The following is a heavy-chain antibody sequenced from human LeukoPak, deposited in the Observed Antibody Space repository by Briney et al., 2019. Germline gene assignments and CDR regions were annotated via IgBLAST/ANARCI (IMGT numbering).Heavy chain of an antibody. CDR1: GFTFSSHI. J-gene: IGHJ4*02. CDR2: ISGNSNFI. V-gene: IGHV3-21*01. Sequence: PGGSLRLSCAASGFTFSSHIMTWVRPAPGKGLEWVSSISGNSNFIYHADSVKGRVTISRDNAKNSLYLQMNSLRAEDTAVYYCAKDQGHYGSGSFYTHWGQGTLVTVSS. CDR3: AKDQGHYGSGSFYTH. D-gene: IGHD3-10*01.